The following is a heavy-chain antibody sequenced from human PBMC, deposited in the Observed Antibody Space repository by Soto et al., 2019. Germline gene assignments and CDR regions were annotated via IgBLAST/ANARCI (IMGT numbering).Heavy chain of an antibody. D-gene: IGHD2-15*01. Sequence: QVQLVESGGGVVQPGRSLRLSCAASGFTFSSYAMHWVRQAPGKGLEWVAVISYDGSNKYYADSVKGRFTISRDNSKNTLYLQMNSLRAEDTAVYYCASTRAYCSGGSCYPDYWGQGTLVTVSS. J-gene: IGHJ4*02. V-gene: IGHV3-30-3*01. CDR3: ASTRAYCSGGSCYPDY. CDR1: GFTFSSYA. CDR2: ISYDGSNK.